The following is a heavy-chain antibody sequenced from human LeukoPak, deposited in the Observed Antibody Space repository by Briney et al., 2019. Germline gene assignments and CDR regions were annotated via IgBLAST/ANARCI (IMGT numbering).Heavy chain of an antibody. Sequence: SETLSLTCTVSGGSISSSSYYRGWIRQPPGKGLEWIGSIYYSGSTYYNPSLKSRVTISVDTSKNQFSLKLSSVTAADTAVYYCARHRPFADDIVVVPAAMDYWGQGTLVTVSS. J-gene: IGHJ4*02. CDR1: GGSISSSSYY. D-gene: IGHD2-2*01. CDR2: IYYSGST. V-gene: IGHV4-39*01. CDR3: ARHRPFADDIVVVPAAMDY.